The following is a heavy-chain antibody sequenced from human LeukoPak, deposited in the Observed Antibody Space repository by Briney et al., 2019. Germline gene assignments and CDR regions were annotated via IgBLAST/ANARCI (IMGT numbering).Heavy chain of an antibody. CDR1: GGAISSGTNS. Sequence: SETLSLTCGVSGGAISSGTNSWSWIRKPPGKGLEWIGYIYHSGSTHYNPSLKSRLTISVDRSKNRFSLKLRSVTAADTAVYYCARGRGAFIFDFWGQGTLVTVSS. D-gene: IGHD5-12*01. CDR3: ARGRGAFIFDF. CDR2: IYHSGST. J-gene: IGHJ4*02. V-gene: IGHV4-30-2*01.